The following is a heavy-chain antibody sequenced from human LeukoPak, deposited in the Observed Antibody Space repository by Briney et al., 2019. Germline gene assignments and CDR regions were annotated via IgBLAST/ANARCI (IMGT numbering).Heavy chain of an antibody. CDR2: INPNSGGT. J-gene: IGHJ5*02. Sequence: GASVKVSCKASGYTFTGYYMHWVRQAPGQGLEWMGWINPNSGGTNYAQKFQGRVTMTRDTSISTAYMELSRLRSDDTAVYYCARDCSSTSCQGGFDPWGQGTLVTVSS. CDR1: GYTFTGYY. CDR3: ARDCSSTSCQGGFDP. D-gene: IGHD2-2*01. V-gene: IGHV1-2*02.